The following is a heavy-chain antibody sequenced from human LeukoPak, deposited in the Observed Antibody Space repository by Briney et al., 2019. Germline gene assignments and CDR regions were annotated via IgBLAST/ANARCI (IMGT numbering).Heavy chain of an antibody. CDR2: IYYSGST. J-gene: IGHJ4*02. Sequence: SETLSLTCTVSGGSISSSSYYWGWIRQPPGKGLEWIGSIYYSGSTYYNQSPKSRVTISVDTSKNQFSLKLSSVTAADTAVYYCAPGPIVVVPAAIPVGGGYWGQGTLVTVSS. CDR3: APGPIVVVPAAIPVGGGY. D-gene: IGHD2-2*02. V-gene: IGHV4-39*01. CDR1: GGSISSSSYY.